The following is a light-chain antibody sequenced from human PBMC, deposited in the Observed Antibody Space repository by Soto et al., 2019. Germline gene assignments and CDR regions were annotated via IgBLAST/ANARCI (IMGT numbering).Light chain of an antibody. CDR2: AAS. J-gene: IGKJ4*01. Sequence: DIHMTQSPSSLSAAVVDRVTITCRASQSIKTYLNWYQQKPGKAPNLLIFAASRLQSWVPSRFSGSGSGTDFTLTISSLQPEDFAPYYCQQTYSTPPGTFGGGTKV. CDR1: QSIKTY. CDR3: QQTYSTPPGT. V-gene: IGKV1-39*01.